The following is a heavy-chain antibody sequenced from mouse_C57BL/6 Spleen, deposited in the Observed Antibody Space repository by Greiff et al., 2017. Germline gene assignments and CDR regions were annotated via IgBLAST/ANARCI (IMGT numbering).Heavy chain of an antibody. Sequence: EVKLVESGGGLVQPKGSLKLSCAASGFSFNTYAMNWVRQAPGKGLEWVARLRSKSNNYATYYADSVKDRFTISRDDSESMLYLQMNNLKTEGTAMYYWVRGLITTVVATDWYFDVWGTGTTVTVSS. D-gene: IGHD1-1*01. V-gene: IGHV10-1*01. J-gene: IGHJ1*03. CDR2: LRSKSNNYAT. CDR1: GFSFNTYA. CDR3: VRGLITTVVATDWYFDV.